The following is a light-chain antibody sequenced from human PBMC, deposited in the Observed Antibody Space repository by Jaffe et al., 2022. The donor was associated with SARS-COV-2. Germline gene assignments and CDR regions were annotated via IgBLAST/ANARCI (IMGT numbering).Light chain of an antibody. J-gene: IGKJ2*01. CDR1: QSLVHSSGNTY. Sequence: DIVMTQTPLSSPVTLGQPASISCRSSQSLVHSSGNTYLSWFQQRPGQPPRVLIYKVSNRFSGVPDRFSGSGAGTDFTLKISRVEAEDVGIYYCMQVTQFPYTFGQGTKLEIK. CDR2: KVS. V-gene: IGKV2-24*01. CDR3: MQVTQFPYT.